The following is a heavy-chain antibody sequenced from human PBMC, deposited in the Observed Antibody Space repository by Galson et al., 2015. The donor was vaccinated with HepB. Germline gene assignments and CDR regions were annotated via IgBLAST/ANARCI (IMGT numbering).Heavy chain of an antibody. Sequence: SLRLSCAASGFAFGTHSMTWVRQAPGKGLQWVSTITAGGGTTYAESVTGRFTVSRDNSNNRVYLQMNSLRVADTAVYYCAKGTERRLTTMTSHNYFDHWGRGALVTVSS. D-gene: IGHD2-2*01. CDR1: GFAFGTHS. J-gene: IGHJ4*02. CDR3: AKGTERRLTTMTSHNYFDH. CDR2: ITAGGGT. V-gene: IGHV3-23*01.